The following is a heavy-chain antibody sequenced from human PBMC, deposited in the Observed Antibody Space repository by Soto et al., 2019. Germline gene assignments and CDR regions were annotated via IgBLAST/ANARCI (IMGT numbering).Heavy chain of an antibody. J-gene: IGHJ5*02. Sequence: GGSLRLSCTASGFTFGDYAMSWFHQAPGKGLEWVGFIRSKAYGGTTEYAASVKGRFTISRDDSKSIAYLQMNSLKTEDTAVYYCTRAHGDYAPRWFDPWGQGTLVTVSS. CDR2: IRSKAYGGTT. D-gene: IGHD4-17*01. V-gene: IGHV3-49*03. CDR3: TRAHGDYAPRWFDP. CDR1: GFTFGDYA.